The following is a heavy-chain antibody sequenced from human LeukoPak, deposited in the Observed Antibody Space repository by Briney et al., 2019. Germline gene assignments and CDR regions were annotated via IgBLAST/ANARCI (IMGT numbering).Heavy chain of an antibody. J-gene: IGHJ4*02. D-gene: IGHD6-13*01. CDR2: MNPNSGNT. CDR1: GYTFTSYD. CDR3: ARGGYSGSFVDY. Sequence: ASVKVSCKASGYTFTSYDINWVRQAPGQGLEWMGWMNPNSGNTGYAQKFQGRVTMTRNTSISTAYMELSSLRSEATAVYYCARGGYSGSFVDYWGQGTLVTVSS. V-gene: IGHV1-8*01.